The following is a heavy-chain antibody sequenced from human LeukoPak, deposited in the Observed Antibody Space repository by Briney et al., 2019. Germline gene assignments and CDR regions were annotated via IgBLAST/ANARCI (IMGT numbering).Heavy chain of an antibody. J-gene: IGHJ6*04. CDR2: ILYDGSNK. D-gene: IGHD2-15*01. CDR3: AREGYCSGGSCYHYYYGMDV. CDR1: GFTFSSYA. Sequence: GRSLRLSCAASGFTFSSYAMHWVRQAPGKGLEWVAVILYDGSNKYYADSVKGRFTISRDNSKNTLYLQMNSLRAEDTAMYYCAREGYCSGGSCYHYYYGMDVWGKGTTVTVSS. V-gene: IGHV3-30*04.